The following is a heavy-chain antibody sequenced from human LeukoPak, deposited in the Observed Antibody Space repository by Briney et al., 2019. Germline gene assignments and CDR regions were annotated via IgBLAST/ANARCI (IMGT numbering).Heavy chain of an antibody. D-gene: IGHD4-17*01. V-gene: IGHV3-30*18. CDR1: GSTFSSYG. CDR3: AKHHGDQLFDY. CDR2: ISYDGSNK. J-gene: IGHJ4*02. Sequence: GGSLRLSCAASGSTFSSYGMHWVRQAPGKGLEWVAVISYDGSNKYYADPVKGRFTISRDNSKNTLYLQMNSLRAEDTAVYYCAKHHGDQLFDYWGQGTLVTVSS.